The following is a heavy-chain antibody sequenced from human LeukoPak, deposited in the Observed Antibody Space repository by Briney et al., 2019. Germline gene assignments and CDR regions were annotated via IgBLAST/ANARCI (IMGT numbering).Heavy chain of an antibody. CDR1: GGSFSGYY. V-gene: IGHV4-34*01. Sequence: SETLSLTCAVYGGSFSGYYWSWIRQPPGKGLEWIGEINHSGSTNYNPSLKSRVTISVDTSKNQFSLKLSSVTAADTAVYYCARHGSSGWSQYCFDYWGLGTLVTVSS. CDR2: INHSGST. J-gene: IGHJ4*02. D-gene: IGHD6-19*01. CDR3: ARHGSSGWSQYCFDY.